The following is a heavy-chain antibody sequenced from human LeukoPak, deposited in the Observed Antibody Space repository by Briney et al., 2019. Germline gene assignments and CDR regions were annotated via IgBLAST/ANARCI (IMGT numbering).Heavy chain of an antibody. D-gene: IGHD6-19*01. J-gene: IGHJ4*02. CDR3: ARESETSGWYDY. V-gene: IGHV3-43*02. Sequence: GGSLRLSCTAPGFIFDNYAIHWVRQAPGKGLEWVSLISGDGGSTFYADSVRGRFTISRDNTRKSLSLQMSSLRSEDTALYYCARESETSGWYDYWGQGTLVTVSS. CDR2: ISGDGGST. CDR1: GFIFDNYA.